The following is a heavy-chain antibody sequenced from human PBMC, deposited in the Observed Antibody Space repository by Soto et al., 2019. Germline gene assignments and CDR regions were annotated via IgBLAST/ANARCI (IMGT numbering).Heavy chain of an antibody. D-gene: IGHD3-16*02. CDR2: ISSSGSTI. J-gene: IGHJ4*02. CDR3: ARDRLSXDDDYVWGSYRPDCFDY. CDR1: GFTFSYYY. V-gene: IGHV3-11*01. Sequence: GGSLRLSCAASGFTFSYYYMSWIRQAPGKGLEWVSYISSSGSTIYYADSVKGRFTISRDNAKNSLYLQMNSLRAEDTAVYYCARDRLSXDDDYVWGSYRPDCFDYWGQGTLVTVSS.